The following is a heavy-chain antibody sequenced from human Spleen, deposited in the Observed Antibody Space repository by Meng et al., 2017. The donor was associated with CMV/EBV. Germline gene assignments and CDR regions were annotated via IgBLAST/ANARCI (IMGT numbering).Heavy chain of an antibody. CDR3: AGSTVVNVGGY. Sequence: GESLKISCAASGFTFSDFAMHWVRQAPGKGLEWVAVISYDGTNKDYADSVKGRFTISRDISTNTVYLQMNSLTADDTAVYYCAGSTVVNVGGYWGRGSLVTVSS. CDR1: GFTFSDFA. D-gene: IGHD4-23*01. V-gene: IGHV3-30-3*01. CDR2: ISYDGTNK. J-gene: IGHJ4*02.